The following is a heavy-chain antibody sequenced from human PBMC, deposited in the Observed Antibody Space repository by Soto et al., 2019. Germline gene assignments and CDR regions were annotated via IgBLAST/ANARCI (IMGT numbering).Heavy chain of an antibody. CDR1: GASVSAGGFY. Sequence: PSETLSLTCTVSGASVSAGGFYWTWIRHLPGKGLEWIGYIYFGETTFYNPSLRGRVAISVDTSNNQVSLRVMSVTAADTAVYYCARDNYEIDGYHSGFDPWGQGIMVTVSS. CDR2: IYFGETT. V-gene: IGHV4-31*03. J-gene: IGHJ5*02. D-gene: IGHD3-22*01. CDR3: ARDNYEIDGYHSGFDP.